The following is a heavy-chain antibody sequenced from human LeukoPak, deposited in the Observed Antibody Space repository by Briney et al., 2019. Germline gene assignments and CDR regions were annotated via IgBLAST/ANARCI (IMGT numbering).Heavy chain of an antibody. CDR1: GFTFSSYG. CDR2: ISSSSSTI. CDR3: ARVPITMVRGVIILFDY. J-gene: IGHJ4*02. D-gene: IGHD3-10*01. V-gene: IGHV3-48*01. Sequence: GGSLRLSCAASGFTFSSYGMNWVRQAPGKGLEWVSYISSSSSTIYYADSVKGRFTISRDNAKNSLYLQMNSLRAEDTAVYYCARVPITMVRGVIILFDYWGQGTLVTVSS.